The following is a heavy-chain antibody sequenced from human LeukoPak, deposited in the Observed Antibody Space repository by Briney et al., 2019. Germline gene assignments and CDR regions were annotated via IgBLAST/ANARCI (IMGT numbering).Heavy chain of an antibody. J-gene: IGHJ6*02. CDR2: ILYDGSNK. D-gene: IGHD2-21*01. Sequence: GGSLRLSCAASGFTFSSYGMHWVRQAPGKGLEWVAVILYDGSNKYYADSVKGRFTISRDNSKNTLYLQMNSLRAEDTAVYYCARDGGFVAASYYGMDVWGQGTTVTVSS. CDR3: ARDGGFVAASYYGMDV. V-gene: IGHV3-33*01. CDR1: GFTFSSYG.